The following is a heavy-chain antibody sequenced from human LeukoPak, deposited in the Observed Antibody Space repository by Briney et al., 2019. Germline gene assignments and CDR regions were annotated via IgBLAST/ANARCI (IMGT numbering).Heavy chain of an antibody. CDR1: GVTVSSNY. J-gene: IGHJ4*02. Sequence: HPGGSLRLSCAASGVTVSSNYMSCVREAPGKGLEWVSVIYSWGSTYYAVSVKGRFTISRDNSKNTLYLQMNSLRAEDTAVYYCAISIDYWGQGTMVTVSS. V-gene: IGHV3-53*01. CDR3: AISIDY. CDR2: IYSWGST.